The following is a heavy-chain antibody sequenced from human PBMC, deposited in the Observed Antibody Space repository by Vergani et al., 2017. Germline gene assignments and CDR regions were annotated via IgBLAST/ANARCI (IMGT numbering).Heavy chain of an antibody. V-gene: IGHV1-46*01. CDR1: GYTFSSYY. D-gene: IGHD6-19*01. J-gene: IGHJ5*02. CDR2: INPSGGST. CDR3: ASDTHSGQRADR. Sequence: QVLLVQSGAEVKKPGASVRVSCKASGYTFSSYYMHWVRQAPGQGLEWMGIINPSGGSTSYAQKFQGRVTMTRDTSKNQFSLTLTSVTAADTAVYYCASDTHSGQRADRWGQGILVTVTS.